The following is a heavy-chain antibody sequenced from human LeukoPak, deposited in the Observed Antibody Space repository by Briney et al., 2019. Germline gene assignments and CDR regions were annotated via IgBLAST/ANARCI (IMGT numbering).Heavy chain of an antibody. CDR3: ARAPYYPSIRTSQNYGMDV. CDR1: GYTFTTYS. Sequence: ASVKVSCKASGYTFTTYSIHWVRQAPGQRLEWMGSINGGNDNTRYSQKFQGRVTITRDTSASTAYMELSSLRSEDTAVYYCARAPYYPSIRTSQNYGMDVWGQGTTVTVSS. CDR2: INGGNDNT. D-gene: IGHD3-10*01. V-gene: IGHV1-3*01. J-gene: IGHJ6*02.